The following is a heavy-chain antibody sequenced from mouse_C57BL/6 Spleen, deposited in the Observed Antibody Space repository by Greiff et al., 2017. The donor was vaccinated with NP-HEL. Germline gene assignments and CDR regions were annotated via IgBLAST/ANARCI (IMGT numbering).Heavy chain of an antibody. V-gene: IGHV3-1*01. CDR3: ARYLSD. CDR2: ISYSGST. J-gene: IGHJ2*01. CDR1: GYSITSGYV. Sequence: DVKLQESGPGMVKPSQSLSLTCTVTGYSITSGYVWHLIRHPPGNKLEWMGYISYSGSTNYNPSIKSRNTITHDTFKNHFFLKLNSVTTEDTATYYCARYLSDWGQGTTLTVSS.